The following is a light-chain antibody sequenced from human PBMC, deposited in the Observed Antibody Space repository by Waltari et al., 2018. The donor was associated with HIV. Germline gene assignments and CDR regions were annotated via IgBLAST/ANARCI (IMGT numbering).Light chain of an antibody. V-gene: IGLV2-8*01. CDR2: EVS. CDR1: SSAVGGHNY. Sequence: QSALTQPPSASGSPGPSVTISCTRTSSAVGGHNYFSWYQQHPGKAPKLMIYEVSKRPSGVPDRFSGSKSGNTASLTVSGLQAEDEADYYCSSYAGSNQLVFGGGTKLTVL. J-gene: IGLJ2*01. CDR3: SSYAGSNQLV.